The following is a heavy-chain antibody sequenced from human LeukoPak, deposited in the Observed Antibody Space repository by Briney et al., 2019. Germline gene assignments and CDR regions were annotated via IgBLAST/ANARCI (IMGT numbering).Heavy chain of an antibody. CDR1: GYTFTDYY. J-gene: IGHJ6*03. V-gene: IGHV1-69-2*01. Sequence: ASVKISCKVSGYTFTDYYMHWVQQAPGKGLEWMGLVDPEDGETIYAEKFQGRVTITADTSTDTAYMELSSLRSEDTAVYYCAARGSSSSGFGYMDVWGKGTTVTASS. CDR2: VDPEDGET. D-gene: IGHD6-6*01. CDR3: AARGSSSSGFGYMDV.